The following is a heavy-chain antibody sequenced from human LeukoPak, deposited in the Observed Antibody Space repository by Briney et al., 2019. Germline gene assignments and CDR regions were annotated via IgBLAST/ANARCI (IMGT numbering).Heavy chain of an antibody. D-gene: IGHD3-3*01. CDR3: ARDAIHYDFWSGYHPGSNWFDP. J-gene: IGHJ5*02. V-gene: IGHV1-2*02. CDR2: INPNSGGT. CDR1: GYTFTGYY. Sequence: GASVKVSCKASGYTFTGYYMHWVRQAPGQGLEWMGWINPNSGGTNYAQKFQGRVTMTRDTSISTAYMELSRLRSDDTAVYYCARDAIHYDFWSGYHPGSNWFDPWGQGTLVTVSS.